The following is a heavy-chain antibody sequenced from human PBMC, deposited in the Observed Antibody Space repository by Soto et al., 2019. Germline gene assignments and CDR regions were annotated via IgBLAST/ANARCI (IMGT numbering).Heavy chain of an antibody. V-gene: IGHV4-59*01. D-gene: IGHD6-6*01. J-gene: IGHJ5*02. Sequence: SETLSLTCTVSGGSISSYYWGWIRQPPGKGLEWIGYIYYSGSTNYNPSLKSRVTISVDTSKNQFSLKLSSVTAADTAVYYCARDRYEYSSSSGLNWFDPWGQGTLVTVSS. CDR1: GGSISSYY. CDR3: ARDRYEYSSSSGLNWFDP. CDR2: IYYSGST.